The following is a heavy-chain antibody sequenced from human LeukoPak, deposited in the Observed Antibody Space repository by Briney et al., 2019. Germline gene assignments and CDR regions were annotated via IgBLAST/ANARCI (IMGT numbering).Heavy chain of an antibody. Sequence: SETLSLTCAVYGGSFSGYYWSWIRQPPGKGLEWIGEINHSGSTNYNPSLKSRVTISVDTSKNQFSLKLSSVTAADTAVYYCASRYYYDSSGHASIAFDIWGQGTMVTVSS. D-gene: IGHD3-22*01. J-gene: IGHJ3*02. V-gene: IGHV4-34*01. CDR1: GGSFSGYY. CDR3: ASRYYYDSSGHASIAFDI. CDR2: INHSGST.